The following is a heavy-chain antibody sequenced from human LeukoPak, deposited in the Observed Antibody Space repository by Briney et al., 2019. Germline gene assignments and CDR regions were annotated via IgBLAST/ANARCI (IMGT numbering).Heavy chain of an antibody. Sequence: GGSLSLSCAASGFTFSSDSVNWGGGAAGQGGEGGSSISSSISYIYYAASVKGRFTISRDNAKNSLYLQMNSLRAEDTAVYYCAREVVIPPVSTHRLFDSWGQGSLVTVSS. J-gene: IGHJ4*02. D-gene: IGHD4-23*01. CDR2: ISSSISYI. V-gene: IGHV3-21*01. CDR1: GFTFSSDS. CDR3: AREVVIPPVSTHRLFDS.